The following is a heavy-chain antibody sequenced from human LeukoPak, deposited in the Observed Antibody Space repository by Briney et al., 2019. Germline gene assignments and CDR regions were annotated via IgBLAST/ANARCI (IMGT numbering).Heavy chain of an antibody. Sequence: GGSLRLSCAASGFTFSSYWMSWVRQAPGKGLEWVANIKQDGSEKYYVDSVKGRFTISRDNAKNSLYLQMNSLRAEDTAVYYCARGPGYYGWGSPIHHWGQGPLVTVSS. CDR3: ARGPGYYGWGSPIHH. D-gene: IGHD3-10*01. CDR2: IKQDGSEK. V-gene: IGHV3-7*01. CDR1: GFTFSSYW. J-gene: IGHJ1*01.